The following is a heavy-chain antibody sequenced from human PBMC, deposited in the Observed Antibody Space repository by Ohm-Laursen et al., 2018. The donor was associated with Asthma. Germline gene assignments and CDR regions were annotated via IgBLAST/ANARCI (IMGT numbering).Heavy chain of an antibody. CDR3: AKESHIAVAEHYGMDV. D-gene: IGHD6-19*01. J-gene: IGHJ6*02. CDR2: ISYDGSNK. V-gene: IGHV3-30*18. CDR1: GFTFSSYA. Sequence: RSLRLSCSASGFTFSSYAMSWVRQGPGKGLEWAAVISYDGSNKYYEDSVKGRFTISRGNSKNTLYLQMNSLRAEDTAVYYCAKESHIAVAEHYGMDVCGQGTTVTVSS.